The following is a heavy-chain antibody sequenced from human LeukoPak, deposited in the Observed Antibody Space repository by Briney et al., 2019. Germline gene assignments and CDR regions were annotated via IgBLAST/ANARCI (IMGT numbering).Heavy chain of an antibody. Sequence: PGGSLRLSCAASGFTFDDYAMHWVRQAPGKGLEWVSGISWNSGSIGYADSVKGRFTISRDNAKNSLYLQMNSLRAEDTALYYCAKDMTHMGVGATNFDYWGQGTLVTVSS. CDR1: GFTFDDYA. D-gene: IGHD1-26*01. J-gene: IGHJ4*02. CDR3: AKDMTHMGVGATNFDY. CDR2: ISWNSGSI. V-gene: IGHV3-9*01.